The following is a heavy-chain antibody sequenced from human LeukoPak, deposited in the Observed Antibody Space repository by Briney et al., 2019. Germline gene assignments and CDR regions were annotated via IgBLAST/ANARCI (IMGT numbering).Heavy chain of an antibody. V-gene: IGHV3-7*01. D-gene: IGHD3-16*02. CDR3: GREPSHPYYDYVWGSYRGNYGMDV. Sequence: GGSLRLSCVASGFTFSSYWMSWVRQAPGKGLEWVANIKQDGSEKYYVDSVKGRFTISRDNAKNSLYLQMNSLRAEDTAVYYCGREPSHPYYDYVWGSYRGNYGMDVWGQGTTVTVSS. CDR2: IKQDGSEK. J-gene: IGHJ6*02. CDR1: GFTFSSYW.